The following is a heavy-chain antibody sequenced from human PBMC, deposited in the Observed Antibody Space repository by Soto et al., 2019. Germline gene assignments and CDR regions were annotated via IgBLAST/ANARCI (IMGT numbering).Heavy chain of an antibody. CDR1: GFTFSSYA. D-gene: IGHD2-15*01. V-gene: IGHV3-23*01. CDR2: ISGSGGST. Sequence: GGSLRLSCAASGFTFSSYAMSWVRQAPGKGLEWVSAISGSGGSTYYADSVKGRFTISRDNSKNTLYLQMNSLRAEDTAIYYCAKDRVHCSGGSCYWGFDYWGQGTLVTVSS. CDR3: AKDRVHCSGGSCYWGFDY. J-gene: IGHJ4*02.